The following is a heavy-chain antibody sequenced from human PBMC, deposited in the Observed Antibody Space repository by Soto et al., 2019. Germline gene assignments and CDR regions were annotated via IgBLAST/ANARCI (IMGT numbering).Heavy chain of an antibody. CDR1: GFTFNIYA. CDR3: AKDRPNYYDASGHYYRPGGDY. V-gene: IGHV3-23*01. CDR2: ISGSGAWT. J-gene: IGHJ4*02. Sequence: GGSLRLSCAASGFTFNIYAMSWVRQAPGKGPEWVSSISGSGAWTFYTDSVKGRFTISRGNSRNTLYLQMNSLRADDTAVYYCAKDRPNYYDASGHYYRPGGDYWGQGTLVTVSS. D-gene: IGHD3-10*01.